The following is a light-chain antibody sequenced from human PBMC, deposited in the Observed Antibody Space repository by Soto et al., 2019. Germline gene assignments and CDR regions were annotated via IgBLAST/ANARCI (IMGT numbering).Light chain of an antibody. CDR3: AAWDDSLNGVV. J-gene: IGLJ2*01. CDR1: SSDIGSNA. Sequence: QSALTQPPSASGTPGQKVTFSCSGSSSDIGSNAVNWYQQLPGTAPRLLIYSSDQRPSGVPDRFSGSKSGTSASLAISGLQSEDEADYFCAAWDDSLNGVVFGGGTKLTVL. CDR2: SSD. V-gene: IGLV1-44*01.